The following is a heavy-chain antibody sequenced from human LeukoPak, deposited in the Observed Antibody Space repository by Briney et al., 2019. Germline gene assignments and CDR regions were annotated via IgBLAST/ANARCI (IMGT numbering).Heavy chain of an antibody. J-gene: IGHJ4*02. CDR1: GGSISSYY. Sequence: SETLSLTCTVSGGSISSYYWSWIRQPPGKGLEWIGYIYYSGSTNYNPSLKSRVTVSVDTSKNQFSLKLSSVTAADTAVYYCARTSEPVVGTYYFDYWGQGTLVTVSS. CDR2: IYYSGST. V-gene: IGHV4-59*01. CDR3: ARTSEPVVGTYYFDY. D-gene: IGHD2-15*01.